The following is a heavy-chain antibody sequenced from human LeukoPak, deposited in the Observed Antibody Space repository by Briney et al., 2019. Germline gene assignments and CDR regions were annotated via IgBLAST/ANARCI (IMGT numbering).Heavy chain of an antibody. J-gene: IGHJ4*02. CDR3: AREPNYSGSYLPDY. V-gene: IGHV4-4*07. D-gene: IGHD1-26*01. CDR1: GGSISSYY. CDR2: IYSSRST. Sequence: SETLSLTCTVSGGSISSYYWSWIRQPAGKGLDWFGRIYSSRSTNYNPSLKSRVTMSVDTSKNQFSLKLTSVTAADTAVYYCAREPNYSGSYLPDYWGQGTLVTVSS.